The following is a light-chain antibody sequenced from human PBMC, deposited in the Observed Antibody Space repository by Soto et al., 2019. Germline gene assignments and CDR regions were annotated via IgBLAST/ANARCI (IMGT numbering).Light chain of an antibody. V-gene: IGLV1-44*01. J-gene: IGLJ3*02. CDR1: SSDIGSNT. Sequence: QSVLTQPPSASGTPGQRVTISCSGSSSDIGSNTVNWYQQLPGTAPKLLIYRDNHRPSGIPDRFSGSRSGTSASLDISGLQSEDEVHYYCTAWDGGLNARVFGGGTKLTVL. CDR2: RDN. CDR3: TAWDGGLNARV.